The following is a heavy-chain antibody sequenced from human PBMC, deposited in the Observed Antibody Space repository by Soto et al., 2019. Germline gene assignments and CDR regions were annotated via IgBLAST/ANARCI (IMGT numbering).Heavy chain of an antibody. D-gene: IGHD3-10*01. J-gene: IGHJ4*02. CDR2: IYHSGST. CDR3: ARVYYYGSGSYSFDY. Sequence: PSETLSLTCAVSGGSISSSNWWSWVRQPPGKGLEWIGEIYHSGSTNYNPSLKSRVTISVDKSKNQFSLKLSSVTAADTAVYYCARVYYYGSGSYSFDYWGQGTLVTVSS. V-gene: IGHV4-4*02. CDR1: GGSISSSNW.